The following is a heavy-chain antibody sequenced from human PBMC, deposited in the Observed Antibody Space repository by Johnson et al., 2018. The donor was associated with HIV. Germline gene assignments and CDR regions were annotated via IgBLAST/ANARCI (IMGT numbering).Heavy chain of an antibody. CDR1: GFSFSSYA. CDR3: ATEARVVNGTVRFLEWSDGCEI. Sequence: QVQLVESGGGVVQPGRSLRLSCAASGFSFSSYAMHWVRQAPGKGLEWVALMSFDGSNKYYADSVKGRFTISRDNSKNTLYLQMNSLGTEDTAVYYCATEARVVNGTVRFLEWSDGCEIWGQGTMVTVSS. CDR2: MSFDGSNK. J-gene: IGHJ3*02. D-gene: IGHD3-3*01. V-gene: IGHV3-30*04.